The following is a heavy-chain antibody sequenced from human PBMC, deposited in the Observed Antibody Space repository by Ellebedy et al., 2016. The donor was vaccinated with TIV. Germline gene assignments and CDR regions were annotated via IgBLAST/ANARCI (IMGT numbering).Heavy chain of an antibody. J-gene: IGHJ4*02. CDR1: GFTFSSYA. V-gene: IGHV3-23*01. CDR2: ISGSGGST. CDR3: ARDSVMMDIVVVPAAITGGYFDY. Sequence: GGSLRLSXAASGFTFSSYAMSWVRQAPGKGLEWVSAISGSGGSTYYADSVKGRFTISRDNSKNTLYLQMNSLRAEDTAVYYCARDSVMMDIVVVPAAITGGYFDYWGQGTLVTVSS. D-gene: IGHD2-2*03.